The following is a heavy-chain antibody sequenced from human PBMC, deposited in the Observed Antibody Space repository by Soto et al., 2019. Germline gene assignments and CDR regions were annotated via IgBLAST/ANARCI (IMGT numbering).Heavy chain of an antibody. V-gene: IGHV3-23*01. CDR2: ISGSGGST. Sequence: GGSLRLSCAASGFTFSSYAMSWVRQAPGKGLEWVSAISGSGGSTYYADSVKGRFTISRDNSENTLYLQMNSLRAEDTAVYYCAKDRVRHYWYKGSTPSDGMDVWGQGTTVTVSS. J-gene: IGHJ6*02. D-gene: IGHD1-20*01. CDR1: GFTFSSYA. CDR3: AKDRVRHYWYKGSTPSDGMDV.